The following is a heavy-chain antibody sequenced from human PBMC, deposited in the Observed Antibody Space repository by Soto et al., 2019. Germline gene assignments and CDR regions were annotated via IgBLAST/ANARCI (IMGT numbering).Heavy chain of an antibody. CDR1: GGSISRCRYY. Sequence: SGTLSLTCPVSGGSISRCRYYWGRVPPPPGEGLECIGSVYCSGRTYYNPSLKSRVTISVDTSKNQFSLKLSSVTAADTAVYYCANTYYDILTGYHDAFDIWGQGTMVTVS. CDR3: ANTYYDILTGYHDAFDI. D-gene: IGHD3-9*01. CDR2: VYCSGRT. V-gene: IGHV4-39*01. J-gene: IGHJ3*02.